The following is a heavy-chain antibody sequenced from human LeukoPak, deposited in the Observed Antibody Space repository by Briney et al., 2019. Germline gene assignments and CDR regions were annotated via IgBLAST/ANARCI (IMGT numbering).Heavy chain of an antibody. CDR3: AKVRGYSSGWYYFDY. D-gene: IGHD6-19*01. CDR1: GFTFSSHA. V-gene: IGHV3-23*01. J-gene: IGHJ4*02. Sequence: GGSLRLSCAASGFTFSSHAMSWVRQAPGEGLEWVSAISGSGGSTYYADSVKGRFTISRDNSKNTLYLQMNSLRAEDTAVYYCAKVRGYSSGWYYFDYWGQGTLVTVSS. CDR2: ISGSGGST.